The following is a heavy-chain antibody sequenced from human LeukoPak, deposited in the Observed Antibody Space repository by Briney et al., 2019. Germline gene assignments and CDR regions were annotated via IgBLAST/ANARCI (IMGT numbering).Heavy chain of an antibody. V-gene: IGHV4-61*08. CDR2: TFYTGKT. CDR3: ARIFDS. Sequence: SETLSLTCTLFGGSASNADYYWGWIRQSPGKGLEWIGDTFYTGKTNYNPSLRSRVTISLDASRTQFSLKLTSVTAADTAVYYCARIFDSWGQGTLVTVSS. CDR1: GGSASNADYY. J-gene: IGHJ4*02.